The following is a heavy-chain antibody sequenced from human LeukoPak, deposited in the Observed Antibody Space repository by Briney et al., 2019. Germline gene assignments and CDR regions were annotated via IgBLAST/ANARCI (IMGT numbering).Heavy chain of an antibody. J-gene: IGHJ4*02. V-gene: IGHV1-2*02. CDR1: GYTFTNYG. CDR3: ARDIGIAVAGTGPLDY. CDR2: INPNSGGT. D-gene: IGHD6-19*01. Sequence: GASVKVSCKASGYTFTNYGISWVRQAPGQGLEWMGWINPNSGGTNYAQKFQGRVTMTRDTSISTAYMELSRLRSDDTAVYYCARDIGIAVAGTGPLDYWGQGTLVTVSS.